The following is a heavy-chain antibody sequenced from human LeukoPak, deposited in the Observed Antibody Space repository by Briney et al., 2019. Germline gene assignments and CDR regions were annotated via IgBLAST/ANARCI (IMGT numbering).Heavy chain of an antibody. CDR2: IYTSGST. Sequence: SETLSLTCTVSGGSISSYYWSWIRQPPGKGLEWIGYIYTSGSTNYNPSLKSRVTISVDTSKNQFFLKLNSVTAADTAVYYCARHQEGFFDYWGQGTLVTVSS. V-gene: IGHV4-4*09. CDR3: ARHQEGFFDY. J-gene: IGHJ4*02. CDR1: GGSISSYY.